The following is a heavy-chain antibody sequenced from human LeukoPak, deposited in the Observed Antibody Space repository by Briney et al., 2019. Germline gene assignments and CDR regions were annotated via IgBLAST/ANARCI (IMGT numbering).Heavy chain of an antibody. V-gene: IGHV3-23*01. CDR3: AKAPGYCSSTSCRDY. CDR1: GFTFSSYA. D-gene: IGHD2-2*01. J-gene: IGHJ4*02. Sequence: GGSLRLPCAASGFTFSSYAMSWVRQAPGKGLEWVPAISGSGGSTYYADSVKGRFTISGDNSKNTLYLQMNSLRAEDTAVYYCAKAPGYCSSTSCRDYWGQGTLVTVSS. CDR2: ISGSGGST.